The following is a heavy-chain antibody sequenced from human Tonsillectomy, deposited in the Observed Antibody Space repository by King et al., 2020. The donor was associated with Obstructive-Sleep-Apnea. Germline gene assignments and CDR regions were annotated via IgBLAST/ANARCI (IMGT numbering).Heavy chain of an antibody. Sequence: VQLQESGPGLVKPSETLSLTCTVSGGSISSYYWSWIRQPPGRGLEWIGYIHSSGSTNYNPSLKSRVTISVDTSKNQFSLKLSSVTAADTAVYYCARVGYSYGSLISSFDYGGQGTLVTVSS. J-gene: IGHJ4*02. CDR3: ARVGYSYGSLISSFDY. CDR1: GGSISSYY. D-gene: IGHD5-18*01. CDR2: IHSSGST. V-gene: IGHV4-59*01.